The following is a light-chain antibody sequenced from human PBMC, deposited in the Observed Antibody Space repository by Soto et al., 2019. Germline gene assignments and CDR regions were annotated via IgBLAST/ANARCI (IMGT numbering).Light chain of an antibody. Sequence: QSALTQPASVSGSPGQSTTISCTGSSSDVGGYNYVSWYQHHPGKAPKLMIYEVINRPSGVSNRFSGSKSGNTASLTISGLQAEDEAHYYCTSFTTNSTLVFGGGTQLTVL. CDR2: EVI. CDR3: TSFTTNSTLV. CDR1: SSDVGGYNY. J-gene: IGLJ3*02. V-gene: IGLV2-14*01.